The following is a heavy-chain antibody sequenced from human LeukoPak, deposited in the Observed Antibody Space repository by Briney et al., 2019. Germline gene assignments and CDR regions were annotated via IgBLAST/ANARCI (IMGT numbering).Heavy chain of an antibody. J-gene: IGHJ4*02. CDR3: ARDHNYAFDY. CDR1: GFTFSDYS. CDR2: IGLSSGAR. Sequence: GGSLRLSCAASGFTFSDYSMNWVRQAPGKGLEWVSYIGLSSGARYHADSVKGRFSISSDNAKNSLSLQMNSLRADDTAVYYCARDHNYAFDYWGQGILATVSS. V-gene: IGHV3-11*04. D-gene: IGHD5-18*01.